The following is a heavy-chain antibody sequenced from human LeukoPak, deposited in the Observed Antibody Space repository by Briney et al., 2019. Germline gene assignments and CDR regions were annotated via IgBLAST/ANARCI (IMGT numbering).Heavy chain of an antibody. D-gene: IGHD6-19*01. CDR3: AKDMNSWRDGSGLGDYFDY. CDR2: ISGSGRSI. V-gene: IGHV3-23*01. CDR1: VFTFSGYA. J-gene: IGHJ4*02. Sequence: GGSLRLSCAASVFTFSGYAMSWVRAAPGKGLEWVSGISGSGRSIHYADSVKSRFTISRDNSKNTLYLQMNSLRADDTAVYYCAKDMNSWRDGSGLGDYFDYWGQGTLVTVSS.